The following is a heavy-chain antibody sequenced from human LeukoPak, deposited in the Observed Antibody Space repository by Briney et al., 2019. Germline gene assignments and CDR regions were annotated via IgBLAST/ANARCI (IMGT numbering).Heavy chain of an antibody. J-gene: IGHJ4*02. V-gene: IGHV1-2*06. CDR2: INPNSGGT. D-gene: IGHD1-26*01. CDR3: ATPGGSYQYGDY. CDR1: GYTFTVYY. Sequence: ASVKVSCKASGYTFTVYYMHWVRQAPGQGLEWMGRINPNSGGTNYAQKFQGRVTMTRDTSISTAYMELSRLRSDDTAVYYCATPGGSYQYGDYWGQGTLVTVSS.